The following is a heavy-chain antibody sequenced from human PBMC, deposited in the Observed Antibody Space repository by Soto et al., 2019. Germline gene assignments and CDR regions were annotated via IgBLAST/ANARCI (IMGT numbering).Heavy chain of an antibody. Sequence: GGSLRLSCAASGFTFSSYAMHWVRQAPGKGLEWVAVISYDGSNKYYADSVKGRFTISRDNSKNTPYLQMNSLRAEDTAVYYCARATLAQYSSSWSYYYYGIDVWGQGTTVTVSS. J-gene: IGHJ6*02. CDR2: ISYDGSNK. CDR3: ARATLAQYSSSWSYYYYGIDV. D-gene: IGHD6-6*01. V-gene: IGHV3-30-3*01. CDR1: GFTFSSYA.